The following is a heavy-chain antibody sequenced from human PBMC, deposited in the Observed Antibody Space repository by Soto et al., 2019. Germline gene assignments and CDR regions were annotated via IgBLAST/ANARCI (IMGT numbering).Heavy chain of an antibody. Sequence: QVQLVQSGAEVKKPGASVKVSCKASGYTFTSYDINWVRQATGQGLEWMGWMNPNSGNTGYAQKFQGRVTXTXXNSITTAYMEMSSLRSEDAAVYYCSRGWSSGWLDYWGQGTLVTVSA. CDR3: SRGWSSGWLDY. J-gene: IGHJ4*02. CDR2: MNPNSGNT. V-gene: IGHV1-8*01. CDR1: GYTFTSYD. D-gene: IGHD6-19*01.